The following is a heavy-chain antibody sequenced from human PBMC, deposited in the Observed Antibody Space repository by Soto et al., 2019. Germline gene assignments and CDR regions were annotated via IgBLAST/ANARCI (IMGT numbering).Heavy chain of an antibody. CDR2: INAGNGNT. CDR1: GYTFTSYA. Sequence: QVQLVQSGAEVKKPGASVKVSCKASGYTFTSYAMHWVRQAPGQRLEWMGWINAGNGNTKYSQKFQGRVTITRDTSASTAYMELSSLRSEDTAVYYCARVVEYXXXXXXXXXXYXYYYYXDVWGKGTTVTXSS. CDR3: ARVVEYXXXXXXXXXXYXYYYYXDV. J-gene: IGHJ6*03. V-gene: IGHV1-3*01. D-gene: IGHD2-15*01.